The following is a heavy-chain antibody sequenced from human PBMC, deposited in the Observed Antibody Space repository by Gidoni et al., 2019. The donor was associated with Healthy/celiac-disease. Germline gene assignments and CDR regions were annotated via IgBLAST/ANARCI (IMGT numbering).Heavy chain of an antibody. D-gene: IGHD4-4*01. CDR3: ARGQYPVTYYFDY. J-gene: IGHJ4*02. V-gene: IGHV5-51*03. Sequence: EVKLVQSGAEGKKPGESLKISCKCSGYSSTSYWIGWVRQMPGKGLEWVGIIFPGDSNTRYSPSFQGQVTISADKSISTAYLQWSSLKASDTAMYYCARGQYPVTYYFDYWGQGTLVTVSS. CDR1: GYSSTSYW. CDR2: IFPGDSNT.